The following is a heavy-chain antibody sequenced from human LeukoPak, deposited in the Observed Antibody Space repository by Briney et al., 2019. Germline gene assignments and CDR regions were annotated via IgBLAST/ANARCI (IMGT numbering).Heavy chain of an antibody. J-gene: IGHJ4*02. CDR1: GASISRDTYF. CDR3: ARHGYIQFWLY. V-gene: IGHV4-39*01. D-gene: IGHD5-18*01. CDR2: IDSSGTT. Sequence: SESLSLTCTVSGASISRDTYFWGWIRQSPEKGLEWIGSIDSSGTTHYNSSLKSRVIISVDTSKNQVSLNLTSVTSADTAVYYCARHGYIQFWLYWGQGTQVIVSS.